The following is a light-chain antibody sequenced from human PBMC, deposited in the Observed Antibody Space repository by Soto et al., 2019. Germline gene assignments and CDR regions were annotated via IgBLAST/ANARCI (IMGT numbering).Light chain of an antibody. CDR3: QQLNAYPYT. Sequence: IQLTQSPSSLSASVGDRVTITCRASQGISSYFAWYQQKPGKAPKVPIYAASTLQNGVPPRFSGSGSGTDFTLTISSLQPEDFATYYCQQLNAYPYTFGQGTQLEIK. J-gene: IGKJ2*01. CDR1: QGISSY. V-gene: IGKV1-9*01. CDR2: AAS.